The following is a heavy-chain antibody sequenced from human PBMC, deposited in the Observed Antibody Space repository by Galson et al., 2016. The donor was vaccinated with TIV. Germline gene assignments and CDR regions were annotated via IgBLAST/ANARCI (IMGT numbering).Heavy chain of an antibody. CDR1: GGSFRSFG. J-gene: IGHJ6*03. Sequence: SVKVSCKVSGGSFRSFGISWVRQAPGQGLEWMGEINRIFGTVNYAQKFQGRVTITTDESTSAAYMELSSLRSEDTAVYYCARACGSYSCYLDVWGKGTTVTVSS. CDR3: ARACGSYSCYLDV. CDR2: INRIFGTV. D-gene: IGHD1-26*01. V-gene: IGHV1-69*05.